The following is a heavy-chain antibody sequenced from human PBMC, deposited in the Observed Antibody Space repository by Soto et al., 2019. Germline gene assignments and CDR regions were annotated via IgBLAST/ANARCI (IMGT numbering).Heavy chain of an antibody. V-gene: IGHV4-34*01. CDR1: GGSFSGYY. D-gene: IGHD5-18*01. J-gene: IGHJ6*02. Sequence: SSETLSLTCAVYGGSFSGYYWSWIRQPPGKGLEWIGEINHSGSTNYNPSLKSRVTISVDTSKNQFSLKLSSVTAADTAVYYCGRGYSYGYYYYYGMDVWGQGTTVTVSS. CDR2: INHSGST. CDR3: GRGYSYGYYYYYGMDV.